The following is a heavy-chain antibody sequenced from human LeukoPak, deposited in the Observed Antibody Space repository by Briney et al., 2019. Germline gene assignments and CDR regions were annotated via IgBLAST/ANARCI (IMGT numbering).Heavy chain of an antibody. CDR3: ARHTRPGCSGYENAFDI. V-gene: IGHV4-39*01. CDR1: GGSIRSRNNY. CDR2: FYDSGST. J-gene: IGHJ3*02. D-gene: IGHD5-12*01. Sequence: SETLSLTCTVSGGSIRSRNNYWDWIRQPPGKGLEWIGNFYDSGSTYYNPSLKSRVTISGDTSKNQFSLKLTSVTAADTAVYYCARHTRPGCSGYENAFDIWGQGTMVTVSS.